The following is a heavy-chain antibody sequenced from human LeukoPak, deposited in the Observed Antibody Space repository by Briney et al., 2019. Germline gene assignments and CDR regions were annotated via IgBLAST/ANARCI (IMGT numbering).Heavy chain of an antibody. CDR1: GGSIRSSYYY. J-gene: IGHJ4*02. CDR3: ARLRYFDWLMEY. Sequence: SETLSLTCTVSGGSIRSSYYYWGWIRQPPGKGLEWIGSIYDSGSTYYNPSLKSRVTISVDASKNQFSLNLSSVTAADTAVYYCARLRYFDWLMEYWGQGTLVTVSS. CDR2: IYDSGST. D-gene: IGHD3-9*01. V-gene: IGHV4-39*07.